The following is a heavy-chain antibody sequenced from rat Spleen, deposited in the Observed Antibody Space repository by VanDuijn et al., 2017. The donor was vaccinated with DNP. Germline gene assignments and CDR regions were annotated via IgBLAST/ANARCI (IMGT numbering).Heavy chain of an antibody. CDR3: ARALWVSWYFDF. CDR2: ISTSGTTT. CDR1: GFTFHSFP. Sequence: EVQLVESGGGLVQPGRSMKLSCAASGFTFHSFPMVWVRQAPTKGLEWIAIISTSGTTTFYRDSVKGRFTISRDNAKSTLYLQMNSLRSEDTATYYCARALWVSWYFDFWGPGTMVTVSS. V-gene: IGHV5-46*01. D-gene: IGHD1-7*01. J-gene: IGHJ1*01.